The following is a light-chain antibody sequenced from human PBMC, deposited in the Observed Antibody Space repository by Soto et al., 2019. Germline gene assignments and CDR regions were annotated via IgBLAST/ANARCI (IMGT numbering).Light chain of an antibody. CDR2: DAS. V-gene: IGKV3-11*01. Sequence: EIVLTQSPATLSLSPGETATLSCRASQSVSSYLAWYQQKPGQAPRLLIYDASNRATGIPARFSGSGSGTDFTLTISSLEPEDFAVYYCQQRSHPLTFGGGTNVEIK. CDR1: QSVSSY. CDR3: QQRSHPLT. J-gene: IGKJ4*01.